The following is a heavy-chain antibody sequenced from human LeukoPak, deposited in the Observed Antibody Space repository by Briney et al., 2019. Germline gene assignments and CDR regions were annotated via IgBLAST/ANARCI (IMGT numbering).Heavy chain of an antibody. V-gene: IGHV1-18*01. CDR2: ISAYNGNT. CDR3: ARPRYCSGGSCYPPYDY. D-gene: IGHD2-15*01. CDR1: GYTFTSYG. Sequence: ASVKVSCKASGYTFTSYGISWVRQAPGQGLEWMGWISAYNGNTNYAQKLQGRVTMTTDTSTSTAYMELRSLRSDDTAVYYCARPRYCSGGSCYPPYDYWGQGTLATVSS. J-gene: IGHJ4*02.